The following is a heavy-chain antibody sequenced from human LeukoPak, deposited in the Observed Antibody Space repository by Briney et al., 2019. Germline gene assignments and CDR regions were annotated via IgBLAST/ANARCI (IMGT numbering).Heavy chain of an antibody. CDR2: VYHSGST. J-gene: IGHJ4*02. D-gene: IGHD2-15*01. Sequence: PSDTLSLTCTLSGYSISIGYYWGWIGHPPGKGLDWIGSVYHSGSTYYNRSLKSRDTVSVETSKNQFCLKLSSVTAADTAVYYCARDEMEHGGCDYDYWGQGTLVTVSS. V-gene: IGHV4-38-2*02. CDR1: GYSISIGYY. CDR3: ARDEMEHGGCDYDY.